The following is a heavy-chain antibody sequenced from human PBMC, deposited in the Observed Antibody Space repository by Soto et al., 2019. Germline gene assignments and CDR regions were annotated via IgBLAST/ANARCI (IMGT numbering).Heavy chain of an antibody. D-gene: IGHD1-26*01. V-gene: IGHV1-69*13. CDR1: GGTFSSYA. CDR3: AASGSYYYNGFDP. CDR2: IIPIFGTA. J-gene: IGHJ5*02. Sequence: SVKVSCKASGGTFSSYAISWVRQAPGQGLEWMGGIIPIFGTANYAQKFQGRVTITADESTSTAYMELSSLRSEDTAVYYCAASGSYYYNGFDPWGQGTLVTVSS.